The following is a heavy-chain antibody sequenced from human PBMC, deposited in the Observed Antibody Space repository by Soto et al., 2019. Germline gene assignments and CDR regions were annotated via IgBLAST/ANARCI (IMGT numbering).Heavy chain of an antibody. CDR1: GVTFSSYA. CDR2: ISGSGGST. D-gene: IGHD6-13*01. CDR3: AKILLPFASSSWYDY. Sequence: GGSLRLSCAASGVTFSSYAMSWVRQAPGKGLEWVSAISGSGGSTYYADSVKGRFTISRDNSKNTLYLQMNSLRAEDTAVYYCAKILLPFASSSWYDYWGQGTLVTVSS. V-gene: IGHV3-23*01. J-gene: IGHJ4*02.